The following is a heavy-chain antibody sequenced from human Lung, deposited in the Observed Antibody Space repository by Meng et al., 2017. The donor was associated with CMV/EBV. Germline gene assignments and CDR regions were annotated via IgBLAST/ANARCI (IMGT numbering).Heavy chain of an antibody. V-gene: IGHV3-33*06. Sequence: GGSLRLSCAASGFTFSSYGMHWVRQAPGKGLEWVAVIWYDGSNKYYADSVKGRFTISRDNSKNTLYLQMNSLRAEDTAVYYCAKDYYWQANWNDPYYSDYWGQGTLVTVSS. CDR1: GFTFSSYG. D-gene: IGHD1-1*01. CDR3: AKDYYWQANWNDPYYSDY. J-gene: IGHJ4*02. CDR2: IWYDGSNK.